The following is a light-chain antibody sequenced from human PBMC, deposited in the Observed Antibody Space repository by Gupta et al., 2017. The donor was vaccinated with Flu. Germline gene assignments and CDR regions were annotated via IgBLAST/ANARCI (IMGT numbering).Light chain of an antibody. CDR2: QDS. CDR1: KLGDNY. Sequence: SYEPTQPPSVSVSPGQTASITCSGDKLGDNYACWYQQKPGQSPVLVIYQDSKRPSGIPARFSGANSGNTATLTIRGTQAMDEADYYCQAWDSSTVVFGGGTKLTVL. J-gene: IGLJ2*01. V-gene: IGLV3-1*01. CDR3: QAWDSSTVV.